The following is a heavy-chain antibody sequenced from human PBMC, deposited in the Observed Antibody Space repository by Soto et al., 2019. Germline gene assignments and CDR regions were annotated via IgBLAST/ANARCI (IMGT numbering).Heavy chain of an antibody. CDR3: AKVLWDGRAWAFFDY. V-gene: IGHV3-30*18. Sequence: GGSLRLSCAASGFTFSSYGMHWVRQAPGKGLEWVAVVSYDGSNTYYADSVKGRFIISRDNSKNTLYLQMNSLRIEDTAVYYCAKVLWDGRAWAFFDYWGQGTLVTVSS. CDR1: GFTFSSYG. J-gene: IGHJ4*02. CDR2: VSYDGSNT. D-gene: IGHD3-10*01.